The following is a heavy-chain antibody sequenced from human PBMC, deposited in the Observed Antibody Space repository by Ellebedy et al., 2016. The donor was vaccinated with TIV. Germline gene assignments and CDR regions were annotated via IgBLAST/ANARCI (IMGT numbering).Heavy chain of an antibody. Sequence: PEGSLRLSCAAWGFSFSNFWMSWVRQAPGKGLEWVAQIKTDGSETYYVDSVKGRFTISRENAKNALFLQMDGLRVDDSDVYYCVGFGVFNLWGQGAPVTVSS. CDR2: IKTDGSET. J-gene: IGHJ5*02. CDR3: VGFGVFNL. V-gene: IGHV3-7*01. D-gene: IGHD3-3*01. CDR1: GFSFSNFW.